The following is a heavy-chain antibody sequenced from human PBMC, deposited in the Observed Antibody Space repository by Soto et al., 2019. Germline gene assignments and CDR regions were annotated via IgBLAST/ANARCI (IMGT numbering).Heavy chain of an antibody. D-gene: IGHD2-2*03. CDR1: GFTFSSYA. Sequence: GGSLRLSCAASGFTFSSYAMSWFRQAPGKGLEWVALIWSHGNAERYADSVRGRFTISRDNSKNTMYLQMNSLRAEDTAVYYCASEFDGSGRYFDYWGQGTPVTVSS. J-gene: IGHJ4*02. CDR2: IWSHGNAE. V-gene: IGHV3-33*08. CDR3: ASEFDGSGRYFDY.